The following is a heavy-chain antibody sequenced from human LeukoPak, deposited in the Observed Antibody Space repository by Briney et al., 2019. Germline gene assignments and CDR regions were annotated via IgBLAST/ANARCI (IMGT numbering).Heavy chain of an antibody. CDR2: IYYSGST. CDR3: ATHYGSGSYYFDY. Sequence: SETLSLTCTVSGGSISSSSYYWGWIRQPPGKGLEWIGSIYYSGSTYYNPSLKGRVTISVDTSKNQFSLKLSSVTAADTAVYYCATHYGSGSYYFDYWGQGTLVTVSS. J-gene: IGHJ4*02. D-gene: IGHD3-10*01. CDR1: GGSISSSSYY. V-gene: IGHV4-39*01.